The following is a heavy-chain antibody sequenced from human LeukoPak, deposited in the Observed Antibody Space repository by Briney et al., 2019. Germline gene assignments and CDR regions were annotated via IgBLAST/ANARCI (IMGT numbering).Heavy chain of an antibody. J-gene: IGHJ4*02. D-gene: IGHD3-9*01. CDR2: IYYSGST. V-gene: IGHV4-59*08. CDR1: GGSISSYY. Sequence: ASETLSLTCTVSGGSISSYYWSWIRQPPGKGLEWIGYIYYSGSTNYNPSLKSRVTISVDTSKNQFSLKLSSVTAADTAVYYCATYDILTGYGYWGQGTLVTVSS. CDR3: ATYDILTGYGY.